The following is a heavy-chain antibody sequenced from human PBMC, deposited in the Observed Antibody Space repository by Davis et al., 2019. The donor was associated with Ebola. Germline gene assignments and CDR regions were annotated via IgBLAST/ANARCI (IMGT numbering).Heavy chain of an antibody. V-gene: IGHV3-23*01. CDR3: AKQPASLLCFDY. Sequence: PGGCLRLSCAASGFTFSNYAMSWVRQAPGKGLEWVSTITNGGRSTYFADSVKGRFAISRDNSRNTLYLQMNSLRAEDTAVYFCAKQPASLLCFDYWGLGTLVTVSS. J-gene: IGHJ4*02. CDR2: ITNGGRST. CDR1: GFTFSNYA. D-gene: IGHD2-2*02.